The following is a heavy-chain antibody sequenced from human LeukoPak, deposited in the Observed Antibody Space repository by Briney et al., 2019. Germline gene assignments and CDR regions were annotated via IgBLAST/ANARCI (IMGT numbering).Heavy chain of an antibody. D-gene: IGHD6-13*01. CDR3: ARGDRFSSSWYKDFDY. CDR1: GGTFSSYA. J-gene: IGHJ4*02. V-gene: IGHV1-2*06. Sequence: GSSVKVSCKASGGTFSSYAISWVRQAPGQGLEWMGRINPNSGGTNYAQKFQGRVTMTRDTSISTAYMELSRLRSDDTAVYYCARGDRFSSSWYKDFDYWGQGTLVTVSS. CDR2: INPNSGGT.